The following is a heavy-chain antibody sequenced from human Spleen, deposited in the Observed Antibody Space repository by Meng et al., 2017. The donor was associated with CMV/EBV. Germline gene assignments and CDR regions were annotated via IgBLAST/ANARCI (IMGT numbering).Heavy chain of an antibody. D-gene: IGHD2-2*02. J-gene: IGHJ4*02. CDR3: ARDLQLLYNTGPFDY. CDR2: ISYDGSNK. V-gene: IGHV3-30-3*01. Sequence: GESLKISCAASGFTFTSYSMHWVRQAPGKGLDWVAVISYDGSNKFYADSVKGRFTISRDSSKNTLYLQMSSLRPEDTAVYYCARDLQLLYNTGPFDYWGQGTLVTVSS. CDR1: GFTFTSYS.